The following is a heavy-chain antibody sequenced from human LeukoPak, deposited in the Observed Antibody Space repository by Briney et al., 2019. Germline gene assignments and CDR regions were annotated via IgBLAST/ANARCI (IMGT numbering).Heavy chain of an antibody. J-gene: IGHJ4*02. CDR1: GGSISSGSYY. D-gene: IGHD2-2*02. CDR3: ARSAAIIPDY. Sequence: PSQTLSLTCTVSGGSISSGSYYWSWIRQPAGKGLEWIGRIYTSGSTNYNPSLKSRVTISVDTSKNQFSLKLSSVTAADTAVYYCARSAAIIPDYWGQGTLVTVSS. CDR2: IYTSGST. V-gene: IGHV4-61*02.